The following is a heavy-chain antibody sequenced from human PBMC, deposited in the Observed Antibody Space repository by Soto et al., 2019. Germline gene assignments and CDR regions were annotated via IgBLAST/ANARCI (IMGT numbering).Heavy chain of an antibody. Sequence: GESLKISCEASGYTFTNYWIGWVRQMPGTGLEWMGIIYPRDSDTRYSPSFQDQVTISVDKSIGTAYLQWISLQASDPAMYNCERQSGQIESSVGPKSFDYWGQGTLVTVSS. CDR3: ERQSGQIESSVGPKSFDY. V-gene: IGHV5-51*01. CDR1: GYTFTNYW. J-gene: IGHJ4*02. CDR2: IYPRDSDT. D-gene: IGHD2-8*02.